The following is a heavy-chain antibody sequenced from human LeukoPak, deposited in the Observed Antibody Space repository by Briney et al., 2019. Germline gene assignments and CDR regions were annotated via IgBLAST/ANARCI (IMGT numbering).Heavy chain of an antibody. CDR3: ARDGYCSSTSCTHAESWNNWFDP. Sequence: GASVKVSCKASGYTFTSYGISWVRQAPGQGLEWVGWISAYNGNTNYAQKLQGRVTMTTDTSTSTAYMELRSLRSDDTAVYYCARDGYCSSTSCTHAESWNNWFDPWGQGTLVTVSS. J-gene: IGHJ5*02. V-gene: IGHV1-18*01. CDR2: ISAYNGNT. D-gene: IGHD2-2*03. CDR1: GYTFTSYG.